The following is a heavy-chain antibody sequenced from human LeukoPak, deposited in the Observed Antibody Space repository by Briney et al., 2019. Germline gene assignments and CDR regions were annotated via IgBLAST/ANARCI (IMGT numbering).Heavy chain of an antibody. CDR2: ISSNAHER. D-gene: IGHD1-26*01. CDR1: GFTFDDYA. Sequence: GRSLRLSCAASGFTFDDYAMHWARQVPGKGLKWVSGISSNAHERRYADSVKGRFTISRDNAKSSLYLQMNSLKAEYMGFYYCAKDAAWGDSGSYRFFDFWGQGTLVTVSS. V-gene: IGHV3-9*03. CDR3: AKDAAWGDSGSYRFFDF. J-gene: IGHJ4*02.